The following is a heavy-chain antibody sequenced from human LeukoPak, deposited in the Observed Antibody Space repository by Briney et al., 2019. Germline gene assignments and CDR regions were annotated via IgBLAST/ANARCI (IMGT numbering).Heavy chain of an antibody. CDR1: GGSISSYY. CDR2: IYTSGST. Sequence: SETLSLTCTVSGGSISSYYWSWIRQPAGKGLEWIGRIYTSGSTNYNPSLKSRVTMSVDTSKNQFSLKLSSVTAADTAVYYCARGYCSGGSCYSWPKSANWFDPWGQGTLVTVSS. D-gene: IGHD2-15*01. J-gene: IGHJ5*02. CDR3: ARGYCSGGSCYSWPKSANWFDP. V-gene: IGHV4-4*07.